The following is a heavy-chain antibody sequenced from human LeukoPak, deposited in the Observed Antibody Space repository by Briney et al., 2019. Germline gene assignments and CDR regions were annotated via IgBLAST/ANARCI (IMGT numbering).Heavy chain of an antibody. CDR3: TTLSLLAYYYGSGSYYGGVDY. CDR2: IYNSAGSNST. V-gene: IGHV3-15*01. D-gene: IGHD3-10*01. CDR1: GFTLSNAW. Sequence: TGGSLRLSCAASGFTLSNAWMSWVRQAPGKGLEWVCRIYNSAGSNSTDYAARVKGNFSISSDDSKNKLYLQMNSLITKDTAVYYCTTLSLLAYYYGSGSYYGGVDYWGQGTLGT. J-gene: IGHJ4*02.